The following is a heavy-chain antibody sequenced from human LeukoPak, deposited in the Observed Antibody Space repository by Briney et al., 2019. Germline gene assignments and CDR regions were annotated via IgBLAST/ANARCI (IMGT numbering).Heavy chain of an antibody. D-gene: IGHD2-8*01. Sequence: GASVKVSCKASGYTLTSYAMHWVRQAPGQRLEWMGWINAGNGNTKYSQKFQGRVTITRDTSADTAYMELSSLRSEDTAVYYCARLKYCTNGVCYAGFDYWGQGTLVTVSS. J-gene: IGHJ4*02. CDR2: INAGNGNT. V-gene: IGHV1-3*01. CDR1: GYTLTSYA. CDR3: ARLKYCTNGVCYAGFDY.